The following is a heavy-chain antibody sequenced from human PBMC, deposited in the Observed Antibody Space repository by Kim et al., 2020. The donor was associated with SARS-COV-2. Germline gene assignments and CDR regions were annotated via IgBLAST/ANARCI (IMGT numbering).Heavy chain of an antibody. CDR1: GFTFSSYA. Sequence: GGSLRLSCAASGFTFSSYAMNWVRQAPGKGLEWVSAISGSGGSTYYADSVKGRFTISRDNSKNTLYLQMNSLRAEDTAVYYCAKGSRPAWKNDGYNSPSSPTDYWGQGTLVTVSS. CDR2: ISGSGGST. CDR3: AKGSRPAWKNDGYNSPSSPTDY. J-gene: IGHJ4*02. D-gene: IGHD5-12*01. V-gene: IGHV3-23*01.